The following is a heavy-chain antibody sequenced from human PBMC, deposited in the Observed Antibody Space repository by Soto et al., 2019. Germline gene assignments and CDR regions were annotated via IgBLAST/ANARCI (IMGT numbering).Heavy chain of an antibody. D-gene: IGHD3-10*01. CDR3: AKDFQFGGSGTGYFDN. CDR1: GFTFRTNP. CDR2: VSDSGAKT. J-gene: IGHJ4*02. Sequence: PGGSLRLSCVASGFTFRTNPMSWVRQAPGKGLEWVSGVSDSGAKTYYADSVKGRFTVSRDNSENTLYLEMKSLRAEDTAVYYCAKDFQFGGSGTGYFDNWGQGTLVAVSS. V-gene: IGHV3-23*01.